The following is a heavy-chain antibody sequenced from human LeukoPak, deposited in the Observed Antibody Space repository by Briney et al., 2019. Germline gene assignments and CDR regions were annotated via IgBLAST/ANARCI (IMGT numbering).Heavy chain of an antibody. Sequence: GGSLRLSCAASGFTFSSYGMHWVRQAPGKGLEGVAVIWFDGSNKYYADSVKGRFTISRDNSKNTLYLQMNSLRAEDTAVYYCARDANWNFDYWGQGTLVTVSS. CDR3: ARDANWNFDY. J-gene: IGHJ4*02. D-gene: IGHD1-1*01. CDR2: IWFDGSNK. CDR1: GFTFSSYG. V-gene: IGHV3-33*01.